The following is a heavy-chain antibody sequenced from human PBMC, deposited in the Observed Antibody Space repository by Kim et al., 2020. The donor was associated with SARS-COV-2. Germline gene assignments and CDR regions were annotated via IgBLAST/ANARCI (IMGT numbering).Heavy chain of an antibody. V-gene: IGHV5-51*01. D-gene: IGHD2-15*01. CDR2: IYPGDSDT. CDR3: ASGRRFGYCSGGSCYSDAFDI. CDR1: GYSFTSYW. J-gene: IGHJ3*02. Sequence: GESLKISCKGSGYSFTSYWIGWVRQMPGKGLEWMGIIYPGDSDTRYSPSFQGQVTISADKSISTAYLQWSSLKASDTAMYYCASGRRFGYCSGGSCYSDAFDIWGQGTMVTVS.